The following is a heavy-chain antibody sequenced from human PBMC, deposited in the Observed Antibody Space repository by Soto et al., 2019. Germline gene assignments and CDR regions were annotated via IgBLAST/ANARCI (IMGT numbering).Heavy chain of an antibody. V-gene: IGHV1-8*01. Sequence: ASVKVSCKASGYTFTSYDINWVRQATGQGLEWMGWMNPNSGNTVYAQKFQGRVTMTRTTSISTAYMELSSLRSEDTAVYYCASLLGVGNDSPPTYYYYYYGMDVWGQGTTVTVSS. D-gene: IGHD3-9*01. CDR1: GYTFTSYD. CDR2: MNPNSGNT. J-gene: IGHJ6*02. CDR3: ASLLGVGNDSPPTYYYYYYGMDV.